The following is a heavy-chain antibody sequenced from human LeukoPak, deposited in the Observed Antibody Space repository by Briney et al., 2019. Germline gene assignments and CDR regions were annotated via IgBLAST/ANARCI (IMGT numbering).Heavy chain of an antibody. CDR3: AKYRGFGDSYDS. D-gene: IGHD3-10*01. V-gene: IGHV3-23*01. J-gene: IGHJ4*02. CDR1: GFPFSKNA. CDR2: IGGSGDRT. Sequence: GGSLRLSCAASGFPFSKNAMSWVRQAPGKGLEGGSSIGGSGDRTYYADSVKGRFTISRDTSKNTLYLQMDSLRAEDAAVYYCAKYRGFGDSYDSWGQGTLVTVSS.